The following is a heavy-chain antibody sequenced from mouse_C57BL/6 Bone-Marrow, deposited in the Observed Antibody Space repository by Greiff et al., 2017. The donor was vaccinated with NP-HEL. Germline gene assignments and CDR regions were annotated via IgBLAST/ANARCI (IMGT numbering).Heavy chain of an antibody. Sequence: QVQLKESGAELARPGASVKLSCKASGYTFTSYGISWVKQRTGQGLEWIGEIYPRSGNTYYNEKFKGKATLTADKSSSTAYMELLSLTSEDSAVYFCARSFLPYAMDYWGQGTSVTVSS. V-gene: IGHV1-81*01. CDR1: GYTFTSYG. J-gene: IGHJ4*01. D-gene: IGHD2-1*01. CDR3: ARSFLPYAMDY. CDR2: IYPRSGNT.